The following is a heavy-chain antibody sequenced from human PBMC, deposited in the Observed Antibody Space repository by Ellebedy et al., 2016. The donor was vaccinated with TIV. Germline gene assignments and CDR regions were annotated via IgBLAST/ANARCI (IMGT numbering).Heavy chain of an antibody. V-gene: IGHV3-53*01. CDR2: IHSGGST. Sequence: GESLKISCAASGFTVSNNYMTWVRQAPGKGLEWVSVIHSGGSTYYADSVKGRFTISRDNSKNTLYLQVDSLRAEDTAVYYCAREGSWDGGSSASGGLDVWGQGTTVTVSS. J-gene: IGHJ6*02. D-gene: IGHD4-23*01. CDR1: GFTVSNNY. CDR3: AREGSWDGGSSASGGLDV.